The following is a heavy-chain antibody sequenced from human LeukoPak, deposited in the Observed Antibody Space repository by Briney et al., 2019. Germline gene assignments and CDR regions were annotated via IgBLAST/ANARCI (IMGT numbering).Heavy chain of an antibody. CDR1: GSTLSSYS. J-gene: IGHJ4*02. D-gene: IGHD2-15*01. CDR3: ARTGGSSYFDY. Sequence: GGSRRLSCQPSGSTLSSYSMNWVRQAPGKGLGWVSSIISSSSYIYYADSVKGRFTISRDNAKNSLYLQMNSLRAEDTAVYYCARTGGSSYFDYWGQGTLATVSS. V-gene: IGHV3-21*01. CDR2: IISSSSYI.